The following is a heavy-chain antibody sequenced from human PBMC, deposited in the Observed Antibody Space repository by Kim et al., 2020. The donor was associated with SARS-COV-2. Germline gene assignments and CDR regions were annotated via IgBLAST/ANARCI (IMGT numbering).Heavy chain of an antibody. V-gene: IGHV3-74*01. D-gene: IGHD6-13*01. J-gene: IGHJ4*02. Sequence: GRGTVYADSVKGRFNISRDNAKNTLYLQMSSLRADDAAVYFCVRSAAAFDYWGQGTPVTVSS. CDR2: GRGT. CDR3: VRSAAAFDY.